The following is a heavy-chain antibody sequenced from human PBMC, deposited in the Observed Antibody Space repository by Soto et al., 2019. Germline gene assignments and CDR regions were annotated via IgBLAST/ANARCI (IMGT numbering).Heavy chain of an antibody. D-gene: IGHD3-3*01. CDR1: GYTFTSYA. J-gene: IGHJ4*02. CDR3: GRIWSGYSRTGGLRFDY. CDR2: INAGNGNT. Sequence: QVQLVQSGAEVKKPGASVKVSCKASGYTFTSYAMHWGRQAPGQRLEWMGWINAGNGNTKYSQKFKDRVTITRDTAASKAYMELSSLRSEDTAVYYCGRIWSGYSRTGGLRFDYWGQGALVTVSS. V-gene: IGHV1-3*01.